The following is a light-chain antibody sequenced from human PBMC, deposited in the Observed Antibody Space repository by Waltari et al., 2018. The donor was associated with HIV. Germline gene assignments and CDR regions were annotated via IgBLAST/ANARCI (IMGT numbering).Light chain of an antibody. J-gene: IGLJ2*01. Sequence: SSELTPDPAVSVALGQTLRLTCPGASLRNYFASWYQQKPGQAPVLVIYGKNNRPSGIPDRFSGSSSGNTASLTITGAQAEDEADYYCNSRDSSGNHPFGGGTKLTVL. V-gene: IGLV3-19*01. CDR2: GKN. CDR3: NSRDSSGNHP. CDR1: SLRNYF.